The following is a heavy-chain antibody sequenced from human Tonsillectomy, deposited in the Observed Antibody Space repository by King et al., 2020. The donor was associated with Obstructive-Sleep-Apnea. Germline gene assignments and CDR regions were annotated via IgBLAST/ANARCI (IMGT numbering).Heavy chain of an antibody. CDR2: ISGYNGNT. J-gene: IGHJ5*02. CDR3: ARASIVEAGTGWIDP. CDR1: GYTFTSFG. Sequence: VQLVESGAEVKKPGASVKVSCKASGYTFTSFGINWVRQAPGQGLEWMGCISGYNGNTNLAQNLQGRVTMTTDTSTSTAYMDLRGLRSDDTAVYYCARASIVEAGTGWIDPWGQGTLVTVSS. V-gene: IGHV1-18*01. D-gene: IGHD6-19*01.